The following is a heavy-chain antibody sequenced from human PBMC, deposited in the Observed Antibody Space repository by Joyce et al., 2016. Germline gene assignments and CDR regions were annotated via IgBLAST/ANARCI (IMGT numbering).Heavy chain of an antibody. V-gene: IGHV1-69*06. D-gene: IGHD1-14*01. Sequence: QMQLVQSGAEVKKPGSSVTVSCKALGGTRSGYAVSWGRQAPGQGLEGMGGITPIFATAKYAQKFQARVTITADKSTNTAYMELSSLRYEDTAIYYCARLRQTGNINDYWGQGTLVTVSS. CDR2: ITPIFATA. CDR1: GGTRSGYA. J-gene: IGHJ4*02. CDR3: ARLRQTGNINDY.